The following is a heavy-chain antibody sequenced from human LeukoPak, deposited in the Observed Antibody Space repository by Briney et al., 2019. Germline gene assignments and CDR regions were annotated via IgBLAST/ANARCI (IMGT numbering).Heavy chain of an antibody. CDR3: ARGGEWEREDVLGI. Sequence: PSETLSLTCIVSGGSISSNIHYWGWIRQPPGKGLEWIGSIHYSGSTYYNTSLMGRVAISVDTSKSQFSLSLNSVTAADTAVYYCARGGEWEREDVLGIWGQGTMVTVSS. V-gene: IGHV4-39*07. CDR1: GGSISSNIHY. D-gene: IGHD1-26*01. J-gene: IGHJ3*02. CDR2: IHYSGST.